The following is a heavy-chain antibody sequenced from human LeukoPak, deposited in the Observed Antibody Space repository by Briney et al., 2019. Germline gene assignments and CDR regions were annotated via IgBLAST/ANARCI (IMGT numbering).Heavy chain of an antibody. CDR1: GVSFSGYY. Sequence: SETLSPTPAVSGVSFSGYYWSWIRQPPGKGLEWIGEINHSVSTNYKPPFKSQVTISAYRCTNQFPLKRGSVTAADTAVYYCARARGSVSPAAVENCGQGTLV. V-gene: IGHV4-34*01. CDR3: ARARGSVSPAAVEN. D-gene: IGHD1-26*01. CDR2: INHSVST. J-gene: IGHJ4*02.